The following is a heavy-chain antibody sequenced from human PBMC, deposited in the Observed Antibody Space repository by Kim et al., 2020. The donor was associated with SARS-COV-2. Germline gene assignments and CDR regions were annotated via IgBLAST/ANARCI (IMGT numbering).Heavy chain of an antibody. CDR2: ISSSGSTI. Sequence: GGSLRLSCAASGFTFSDYYMSWIRQAPGKGLEWVSYISSSGSTIYYADSVKVRFTISRDNAKNSLYLQMNSLRAEDTAVYYCARDSITMVRGVIITRGSHDYWGQGTLVTVSS. V-gene: IGHV3-11*04. J-gene: IGHJ4*02. CDR3: ARDSITMVRGVIITRGSHDY. D-gene: IGHD3-10*01. CDR1: GFTFSDYY.